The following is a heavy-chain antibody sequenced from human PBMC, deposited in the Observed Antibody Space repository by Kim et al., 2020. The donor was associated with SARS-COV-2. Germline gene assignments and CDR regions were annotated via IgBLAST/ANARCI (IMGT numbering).Heavy chain of an antibody. CDR3: ARQDGAFGIPYYYYYGMDV. V-gene: IGHV5-51*01. D-gene: IGHD3-16*01. CDR1: GYSFTSYW. Sequence: GESLKISCKGSGYSFTSYWIGWVRQMPGKGLEWMGIIYPGDSDTRYSPSFQGQVTISADKSISTAYLQWSSLKASDTAMYYCARQDGAFGIPYYYYYGMDVWGQGTTVTVSS. CDR2: IYPGDSDT. J-gene: IGHJ6*02.